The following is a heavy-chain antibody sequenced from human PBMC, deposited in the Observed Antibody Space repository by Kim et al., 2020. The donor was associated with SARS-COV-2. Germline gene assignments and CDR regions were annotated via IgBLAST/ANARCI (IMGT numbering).Heavy chain of an antibody. Sequence: GGSLRLSCAASGFTFSIYGMHWVRQAPGKGLEWVAVISYDGSNKYYADSVKGRFTISRDNSKNTLYLQMNSLRAEDTAVYYCAKDLKVDYYDSSGYSPWGQGTLVTVSS. V-gene: IGHV3-30*18. CDR1: GFTFSIYG. CDR2: ISYDGSNK. CDR3: AKDLKVDYYDSSGYSP. J-gene: IGHJ5*02. D-gene: IGHD3-22*01.